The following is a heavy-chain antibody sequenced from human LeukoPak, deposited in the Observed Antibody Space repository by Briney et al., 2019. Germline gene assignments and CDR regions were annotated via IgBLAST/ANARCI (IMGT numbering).Heavy chain of an antibody. J-gene: IGHJ6*03. Sequence: PSETLSLTCAVYGGSFRNYYWSWIRRPPGKGLEWIGEINDSGRINYNPSLMSRVTVSVDTSKNQFSLRLTSVTATDTAVYYCARRWNYGRNYYIDVWGNGATVSVSS. D-gene: IGHD1-7*01. CDR2: INDSGRI. CDR3: ARRWNYGRNYYIDV. CDR1: GGSFRNYY. V-gene: IGHV4-34*01.